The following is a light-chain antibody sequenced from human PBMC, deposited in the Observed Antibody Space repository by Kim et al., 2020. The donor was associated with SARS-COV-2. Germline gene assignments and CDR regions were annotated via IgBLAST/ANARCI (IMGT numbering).Light chain of an antibody. CDR3: QQYSNSPRT. CDR1: QSVSSDY. J-gene: IGKJ1*01. CDR2: GAS. V-gene: IGKV3-20*01. Sequence: EIVLTQSPGTLSLSPGERATLSCRASQSVSSDYLAWYQQKPGQAPRLLIYGASARATGIPDRFGGSGSGTDFTLTISRLEPEDFAVYYCQQYSNSPRTFGQGTKVDI.